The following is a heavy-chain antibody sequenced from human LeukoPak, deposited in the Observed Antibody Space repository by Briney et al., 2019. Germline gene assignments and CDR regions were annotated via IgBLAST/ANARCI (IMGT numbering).Heavy chain of an antibody. J-gene: IGHJ6*01. CDR1: GGSISSYY. CDR2: IYYSGST. Sequence: SETLSLTCTVSGGSISSYYWSWIRQPPGKGLEWIGYIYYSGSTNYNPSLKSRVTISVDTSKNQFSLKLSSVTAADTAVYYCARQEAYEDGMDVXXXGXTVTVSS. D-gene: IGHD5-12*01. CDR3: ARQEAYEDGMDV. V-gene: IGHV4-59*08.